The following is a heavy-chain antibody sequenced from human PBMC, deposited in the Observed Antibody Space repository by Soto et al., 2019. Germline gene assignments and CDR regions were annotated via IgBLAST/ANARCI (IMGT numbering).Heavy chain of an antibody. CDR1: GYTFTSYY. J-gene: IGHJ6*02. D-gene: IGHD5-12*01. V-gene: IGHV1-46*03. CDR2: INPSGGST. Sequence: ASVKVSCKASGYTFTSYYMHWVRQAPGQGLEWMGIINPSGGSTSYAQKFQGRVTMTRDTSTSTVYMELSSLRSEDTAVYYCARADTHSYNSPAPLYYYGMDVWGQGTTVTVSS. CDR3: ARADTHSYNSPAPLYYYGMDV.